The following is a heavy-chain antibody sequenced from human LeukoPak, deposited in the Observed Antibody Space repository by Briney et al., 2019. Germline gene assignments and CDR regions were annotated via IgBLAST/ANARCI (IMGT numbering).Heavy chain of an antibody. CDR1: GGSFSGYY. Sequence: SETLSLTCAVYGGSFSGYYWSWIRHPPGKGLEWIGEINHSGSTNYNPSLKSRVTISVDTSKNQFSLKLSSVTAADTAVYYCASRPNYDFWSGYYSRPTHFDYWGQGTLVTVSS. J-gene: IGHJ4*02. CDR2: INHSGST. CDR3: ASRPNYDFWSGYYSRPTHFDY. D-gene: IGHD3-3*01. V-gene: IGHV4-34*01.